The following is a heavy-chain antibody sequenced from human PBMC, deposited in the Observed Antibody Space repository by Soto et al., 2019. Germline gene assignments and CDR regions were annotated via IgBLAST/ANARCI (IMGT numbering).Heavy chain of an antibody. CDR3: ARHFVAVVIKGWGY. CDR1: GGSIDRSNYY. Sequence: ETLSLTCNVSGGSIDRSNYYWDWLRQPPGKGLEWIGTTYYNGNAYYNPSLKSRVSMSVDTSKNQFSLKLVSVTAADTAVYYCARHFVAVVIKGWGYWGQGTLVTVS. J-gene: IGHJ4*02. CDR2: TYYNGNA. D-gene: IGHD3-10*01. V-gene: IGHV4-39*01.